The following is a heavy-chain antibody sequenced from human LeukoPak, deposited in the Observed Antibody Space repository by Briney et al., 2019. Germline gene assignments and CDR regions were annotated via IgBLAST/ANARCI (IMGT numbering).Heavy chain of an antibody. CDR1: GFTFSSYA. CDR2: FSGSGGST. V-gene: IGHV3-23*01. D-gene: IGHD5-12*01. Sequence: GGSLRLSCAASGFTFSSYAMSWVRQAPGKGLECISGFSGSGGSTYYADSVKGQFTISRDNSKNTLYLQMNSLRAEDTAVYYCARDRLRYSGYEIDYWGQGTLVTVSS. J-gene: IGHJ4*02. CDR3: ARDRLRYSGYEIDY.